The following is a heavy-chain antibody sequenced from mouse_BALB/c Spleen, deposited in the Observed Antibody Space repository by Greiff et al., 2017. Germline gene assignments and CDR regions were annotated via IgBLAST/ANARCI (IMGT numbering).Heavy chain of an antibody. J-gene: IGHJ4*01. D-gene: IGHD1-1*01. CDR1: GYSITSGYY. V-gene: IGHV3-6*02. Sequence: EVKLMESGPGLVKPSQSLSLTCSVTGYSITSGYYWNWIRQFPGNKLEWMGYISYDGSNNYNPSLKNRISITRDTSKNQFFLKLNSVTTEDTATYYCALYYYGSSYGRGAMDYWGQGTSVTVSS. CDR2: ISYDGSN. CDR3: ALYYYGSSYGRGAMDY.